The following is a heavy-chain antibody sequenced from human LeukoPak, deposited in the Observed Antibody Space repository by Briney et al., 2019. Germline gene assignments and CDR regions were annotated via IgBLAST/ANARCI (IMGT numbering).Heavy chain of an antibody. CDR2: ISSSSYI. CDR1: GFTFSSYS. D-gene: IGHD6-13*01. CDR3: ARSRIAAARTPFDY. J-gene: IGHJ4*02. Sequence: GALSLSCAASGFTFSSYSMNWVRQAPGKGLEWVSSISSSSYIYYADSVKGRFTISRDNAKNSLYLQMNSLRAEDTAVYYCARSRIAAARTPFDYWGQGTLVTVSS. V-gene: IGHV3-21*01.